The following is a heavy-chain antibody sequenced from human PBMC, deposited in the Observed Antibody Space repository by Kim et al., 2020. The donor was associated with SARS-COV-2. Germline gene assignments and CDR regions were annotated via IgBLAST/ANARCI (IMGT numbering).Heavy chain of an antibody. D-gene: IGHD1-26*01. CDR3: ARDRRVGFDY. V-gene: IGHV3-33*01. CDR2: K. J-gene: IGHJ4*02. Sequence: KYYADSVKGRFTIARDHSKNTLDLQMNSLRAEDTAVYYCARDRRVGFDYWGQGTLVTVSS.